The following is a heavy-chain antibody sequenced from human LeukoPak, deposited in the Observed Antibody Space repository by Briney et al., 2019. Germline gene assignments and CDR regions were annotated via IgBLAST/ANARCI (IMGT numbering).Heavy chain of an antibody. CDR2: ISSSSSYI. V-gene: IGHV3-21*01. CDR3: ARGLIAGYCSSTSCLNNWFDP. CDR1: GFTFSSYS. Sequence: GGSLRLSCAASGFTFSSYSMNWVRQAPGKGLEWVSSISSSSSYIYYADSVKGRFTISRDNAKNSLYLQMNSLRAEDTAVYYCARGLIAGYCSSTSCLNNWFDPWGQGTLVTVSS. D-gene: IGHD2-2*01. J-gene: IGHJ5*02.